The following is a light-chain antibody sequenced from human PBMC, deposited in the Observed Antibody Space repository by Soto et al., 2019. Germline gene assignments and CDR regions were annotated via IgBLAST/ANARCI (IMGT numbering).Light chain of an antibody. V-gene: IGKV3-20*01. CDR1: QSVTNNY. CDR3: QQYSSLPHT. CDR2: GVS. J-gene: IGKJ2*01. Sequence: ESVLTQSPGTLSLSPGERATLSCRATQSVTNNYFAWYQQKPGQSPRLLIDGVSSRATDIPDRFSGSGSGTDFTLTISRLEPEDFVVYYCQQYSSLPHTFGQGTKLEVK.